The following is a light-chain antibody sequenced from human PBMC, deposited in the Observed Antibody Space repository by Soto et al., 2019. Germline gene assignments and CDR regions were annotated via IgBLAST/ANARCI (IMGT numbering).Light chain of an antibody. Sequence: TVMTQSPATLSVSPGERSTLSCRASQSVSSNLAWYQQKPGQAPRLLIYGASTRATGIPARFSGSGSGTEFTLTISSLQSEDFAVYYCQQYNNWPPWTFGQGTKVDIK. CDR3: QQYNNWPPWT. CDR1: QSVSSN. J-gene: IGKJ1*01. CDR2: GAS. V-gene: IGKV3-15*01.